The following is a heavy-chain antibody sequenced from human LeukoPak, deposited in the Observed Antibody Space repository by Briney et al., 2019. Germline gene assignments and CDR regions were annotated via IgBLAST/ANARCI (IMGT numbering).Heavy chain of an antibody. V-gene: IGHV3-30*18. J-gene: IGHJ4*02. CDR2: ISYDGSNK. CDR1: GFTFSSYG. Sequence: PGRSLRLSCAASGFTFSSYGMHWVRQAPGKGLEWVAVISYDGSNKYYADSVKGRFTISRDNSKNTLYLQMNSLRAEDTAVYYCAKDNEWDYSNYGIFDYWGQGTLVTVSS. CDR3: AKDNEWDYSNYGIFDY. D-gene: IGHD4-11*01.